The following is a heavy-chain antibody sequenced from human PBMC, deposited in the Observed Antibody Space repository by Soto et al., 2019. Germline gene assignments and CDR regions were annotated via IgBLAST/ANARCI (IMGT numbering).Heavy chain of an antibody. V-gene: IGHV3-7*01. CDR1: GFTVSSYW. D-gene: IGHD6-13*01. CDR3: ARDLMVFIAAAGRFDY. J-gene: IGHJ4*02. Sequence: GGSLRLSCAASGFTVSSYWMSWVRQAPGKGLEWVANIKQDGSEKYYVDSVKGRFTISRDNAKNSPYLQMNSLRAEDTAVYYCARDLMVFIAAAGRFDYSGQGTLVTVST. CDR2: IKQDGSEK.